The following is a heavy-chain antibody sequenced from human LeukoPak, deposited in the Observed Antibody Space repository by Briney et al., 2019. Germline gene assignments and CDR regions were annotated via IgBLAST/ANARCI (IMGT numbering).Heavy chain of an antibody. Sequence: SGGSLRLSCAASGFTFSSYWMHWVRQAPGKGLVWVSRTNSDGSSTSYADSVKGRFTISRDNAKNTLYLQMNSLRAEDTAVYYCGNLDTPMGYWGQGTLVTVSS. J-gene: IGHJ4*02. V-gene: IGHV3-74*01. CDR1: GFTFSSYW. CDR2: TNSDGSST. CDR3: GNLDTPMGY. D-gene: IGHD5-18*01.